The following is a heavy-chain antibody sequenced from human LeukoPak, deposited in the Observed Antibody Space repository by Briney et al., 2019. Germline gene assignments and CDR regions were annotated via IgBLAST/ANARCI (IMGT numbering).Heavy chain of an antibody. D-gene: IGHD6-13*01. CDR2: VYYSGSP. V-gene: IGHV4-59*01. Sequence: SETLSLTCTVSGDSISSYYWSWIRQPPGKGLEWIGDVYYSGSPNNNPSLKSRVTISVDTSKNQFSLKLGSVTAADTAVYYCARVVGAAAPPDYWGQGTLVTVSS. CDR1: GDSISSYY. J-gene: IGHJ4*02. CDR3: ARVVGAAAPPDY.